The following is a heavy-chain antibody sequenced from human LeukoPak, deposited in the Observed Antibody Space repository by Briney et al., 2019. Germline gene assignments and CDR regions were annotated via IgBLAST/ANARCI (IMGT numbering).Heavy chain of an antibody. CDR3: AKDRHGSSPYHFDY. Sequence: GGSLRLSCAASRFTFRNYAMHWVRQAPGKGLEWVAGISYDGSNKYYADSVKGRFTVSRDNSKNPFYLQMNSLRAEDTAVYYCAKDRHGSSPYHFDYWGQGTLVTVSS. CDR1: RFTFRNYA. V-gene: IGHV3-30*04. CDR2: ISYDGSNK. D-gene: IGHD6-6*01. J-gene: IGHJ4*02.